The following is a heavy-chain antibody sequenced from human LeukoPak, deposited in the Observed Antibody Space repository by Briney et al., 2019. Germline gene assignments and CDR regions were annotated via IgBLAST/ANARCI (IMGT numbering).Heavy chain of an antibody. J-gene: IGHJ4*02. V-gene: IGHV3-48*03. D-gene: IGHD3-16*02. Sequence: PGGSLRLSCAASGFTFSSYELNWVRQAPGKGLEWVSHISTSGSSKYYTDSVKGRFTISRDNAKNSLYLQMNSLRAEDTAVYYCARSGSYPDYWGQGTLVTVSS. CDR3: ARSGSYPDY. CDR2: ISTSGSSK. CDR1: GFTFSSYE.